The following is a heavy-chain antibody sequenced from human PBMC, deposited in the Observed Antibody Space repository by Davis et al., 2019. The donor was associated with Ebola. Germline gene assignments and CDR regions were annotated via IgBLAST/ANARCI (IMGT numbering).Heavy chain of an antibody. D-gene: IGHD6-13*01. CDR2: MNPNSGNT. J-gene: IGHJ4*02. CDR1: GYTFTSYD. CDR3: ARAWQLVPRGFDY. V-gene: IGHV1-8*02. Sequence: ASVKVSCKASGYTFTSYDINWVRQATGQGLEWMGWMNPNSGNTGSAQKFQGRVTMTRDTSISTAYMELSSLRSEDTAVYYCARAWQLVPRGFDYWGQGTLVTVSS.